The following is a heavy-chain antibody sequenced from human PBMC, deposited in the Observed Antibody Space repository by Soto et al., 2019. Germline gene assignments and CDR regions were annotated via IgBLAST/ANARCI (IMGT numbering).Heavy chain of an antibody. V-gene: IGHV4-30-4*01. D-gene: IGHD3-16*01. CDR1: SGSISSDDFY. CDR3: ASRYGWAYAI. CDR2: ISGST. J-gene: IGHJ3*02. Sequence: SETLSLTCTVSSGSISSDDFYWSWIRQPPEKGLEWIGYISGSTYYNPSLESRVTISLDTSKNQFSLKLSSVTSADTVVYYCASRYGWAYAISGQGTMDPGSS.